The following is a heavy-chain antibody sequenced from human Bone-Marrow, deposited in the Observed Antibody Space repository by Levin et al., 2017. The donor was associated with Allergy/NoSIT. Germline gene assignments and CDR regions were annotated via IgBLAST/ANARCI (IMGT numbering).Heavy chain of an antibody. D-gene: IGHD3-10*01. V-gene: IGHV3-30*18. J-gene: IGHJ6*03. CDR1: GFTFSNYG. CDR2: ISYDGTNQ. CDR3: AKDLDYYVSGTYYPPANYYYYMDV. Sequence: GESLKISCAASGFTFSNYGMHWVRQAPGKGLEWVAVISYDGTNQYYGDSVKGRFTISRDNSKNTLYLHMNSLRAEDTAVYYCAKDLDYYVSGTYYPPANYYYYMDVWGRGTTVTVSS.